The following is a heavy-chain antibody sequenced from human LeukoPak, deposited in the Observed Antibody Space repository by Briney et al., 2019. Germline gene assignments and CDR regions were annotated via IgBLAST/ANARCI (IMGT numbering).Heavy chain of an antibody. Sequence: GGSLRLSCAASGFTVSSNYMSWVRQAPGKGLEWVSVIYSGGSTYYADSVKGRFTISRDNSKNTLYLQMNSLRAEDTAVYYCARVLLREGLDYWGQGTLVTVSS. D-gene: IGHD5-24*01. CDR2: IYSGGST. CDR1: GFTVSSNY. CDR3: ARVLLREGLDY. V-gene: IGHV3-66*01. J-gene: IGHJ4*02.